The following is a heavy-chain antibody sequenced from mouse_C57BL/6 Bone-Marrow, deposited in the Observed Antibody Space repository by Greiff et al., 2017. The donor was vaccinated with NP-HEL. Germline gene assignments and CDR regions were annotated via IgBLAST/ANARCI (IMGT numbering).Heavy chain of an antibody. J-gene: IGHJ4*01. CDR1: GYAFSSYW. D-gene: IGHD2-3*01. CDR3: ARPRWLLLAMDY. CDR2: IYPGDGDT. Sequence: QVQLQQSGAELVKPGASVKISCKASGYAFSSYWMNWVKQRPGKGLEWIGQIYPGDGDTNYNGKFKGKATLTADKSSSTAYMQLSSLTSEDSAVYFCARPRWLLLAMDYWGQGTSVTVSS. V-gene: IGHV1-80*01.